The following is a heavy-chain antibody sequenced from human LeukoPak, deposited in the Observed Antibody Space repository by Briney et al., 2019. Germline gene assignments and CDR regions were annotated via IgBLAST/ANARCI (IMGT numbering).Heavy chain of an antibody. Sequence: GGSLGLSCAASGFTFSSYNMNWVRQAPGKGLEWVSSISSFSRYIYYADSVRDRFTISRDNAKNSLFLQMNSLRAEDTAVYYCARDDCSGGSCYKLDPWGQGTLVTVSS. CDR3: ARDDCSGGSCYKLDP. V-gene: IGHV3-21*01. D-gene: IGHD2-15*01. CDR2: ISSFSRYI. J-gene: IGHJ5*02. CDR1: GFTFSSYN.